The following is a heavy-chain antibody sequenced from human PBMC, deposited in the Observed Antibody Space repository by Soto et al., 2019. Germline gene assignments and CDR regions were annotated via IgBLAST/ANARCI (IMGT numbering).Heavy chain of an antibody. D-gene: IGHD3-22*01. CDR2: IIPIFGTA. Sequence: QVQLVQSGAEVKKPGSSVKVSCKASGGTFSSYAISWVRQAPGQGLEWMGGIIPIFGTANYAQKFQGRVTITAXXSXSXDYMELSSLRSEDTAVYYCAREGDYYDSSGYYNFDYWGQGTLVTVSS. CDR1: GGTFSSYA. V-gene: IGHV1-69*12. CDR3: AREGDYYDSSGYYNFDY. J-gene: IGHJ4*02.